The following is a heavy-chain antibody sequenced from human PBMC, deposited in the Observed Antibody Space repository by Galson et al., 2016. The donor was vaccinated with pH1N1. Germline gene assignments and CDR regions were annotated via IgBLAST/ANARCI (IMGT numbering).Heavy chain of an antibody. CDR1: GVDFNYYY. D-gene: IGHD2-2*03. Sequence: SLRLSCAASGVDFNYYYMSWVRQAPGKGLEWVSYISSGGNTKYYADSVKGRLTISRDNTKNSLILQMNRLTSDDTGVYYCARESGYCSTSGCHYGLDYWGQGALVTVSS. J-gene: IGHJ4*02. CDR2: ISSGGNTK. V-gene: IGHV3-11*01. CDR3: ARESGYCSTSGCHYGLDY.